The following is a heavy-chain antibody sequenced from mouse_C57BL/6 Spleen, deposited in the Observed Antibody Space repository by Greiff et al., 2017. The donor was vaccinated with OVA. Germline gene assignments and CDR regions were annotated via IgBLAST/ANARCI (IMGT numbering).Heavy chain of an antibody. V-gene: IGHV5-17*01. CDR1: GFTFSDYG. Sequence: DVQLVESGGGLVKPGGSLKLSCAASGFTFSDYGMHWVRQAPEKGLEWVAYISSGSSTIYYADTVKGRFTLSRDNAKNTLFLQMTSLRSEDTAMYNCARTCYGSSRWFAYWGQGTLVTVSA. CDR3: ARTCYGSSRWFAY. D-gene: IGHD1-1*01. CDR2: ISSGSSTI. J-gene: IGHJ3*01.